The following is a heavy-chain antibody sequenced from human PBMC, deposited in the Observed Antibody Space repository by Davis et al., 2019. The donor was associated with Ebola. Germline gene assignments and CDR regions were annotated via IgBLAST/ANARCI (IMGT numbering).Heavy chain of an antibody. D-gene: IGHD3-10*01. V-gene: IGHV4-59*12. CDR1: GGPISSYY. J-gene: IGHJ4*02. CDR2: IYYSGST. Sequence: MPSETLSLTCTVSGGPISSYYWSWIRQPPGKGLEWIGYIYYSGSTNYNPSLKSRVTISVDTSKNQFSLKLSSVTAADTAVYYCARERITMVRGVDYWGQGTLVTVSS. CDR3: ARERITMVRGVDY.